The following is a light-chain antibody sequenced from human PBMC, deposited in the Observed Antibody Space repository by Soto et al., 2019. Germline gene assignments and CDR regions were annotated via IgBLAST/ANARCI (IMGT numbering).Light chain of an antibody. Sequence: SVLTKPPSASGTPGQRVTISCSGSSSNIGSNYVYWYQQLPGTAPKLLIYRNNQRPSGVPDRFSGSKSGTSASLAISGLRSEDEADYYCAAWDDSLSGPNWVFGGGTKLTVL. CDR2: RNN. CDR3: AAWDDSLSGPNWV. J-gene: IGLJ3*02. V-gene: IGLV1-47*01. CDR1: SSNIGSNY.